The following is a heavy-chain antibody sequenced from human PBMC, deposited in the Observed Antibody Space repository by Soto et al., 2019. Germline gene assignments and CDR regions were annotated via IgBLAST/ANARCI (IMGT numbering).Heavy chain of an antibody. V-gene: IGHV1-8*01. J-gene: IGHJ5*02. CDR2: MNPNSGNT. CDR1: GYTFTSYD. CDR3: ASEVAGRSYLPIDL. Sequence: QVQLVQSGAEVKKPGASVKVSCKAAGYTFTSYDINWVRQATGQGLEWMGWMNPNSGNTGYAQKFQGRVTMTRDTSINTTYMELSSLRPEDSAVYYCASEVAGRSYLPIDLWGQVTLLTVSS.